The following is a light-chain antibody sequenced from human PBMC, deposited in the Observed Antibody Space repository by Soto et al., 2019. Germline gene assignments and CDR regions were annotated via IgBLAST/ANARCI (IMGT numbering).Light chain of an antibody. CDR2: AAS. CDR1: QGITNY. V-gene: IGKV1-27*01. J-gene: IGKJ4*01. CDR3: QKYNSVPLT. Sequence: DLQMTQSPSSLSASVGNTLTITRRASQGITNYLAWYQQKPGKVPKLLIYAASTLQSGVPSRFSGSGSGTEFTLTIGSLQPEDVATYYCQKYNSVPLTFGGGTKVDI.